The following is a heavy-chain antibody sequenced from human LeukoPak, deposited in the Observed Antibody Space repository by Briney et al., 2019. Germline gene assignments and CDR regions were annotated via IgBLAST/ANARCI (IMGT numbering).Heavy chain of an antibody. Sequence: SETLSLTCSIYGYSITNGYCWGWIRQAPGKGLQWIGSVYHSGRANYNPSFKSRATISADTSKNQFSLKLRSVTAPDTAVYYCAVSFGGFDAAFYWGQGTLVTVSS. CDR1: GYSITNGYC. CDR2: VYHSGRA. D-gene: IGHD3-3*01. J-gene: IGHJ4*02. V-gene: IGHV4-38-2*02. CDR3: AVSFGGFDAAFY.